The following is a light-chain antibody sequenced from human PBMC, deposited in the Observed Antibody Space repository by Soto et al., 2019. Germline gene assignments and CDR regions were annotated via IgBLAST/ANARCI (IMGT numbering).Light chain of an antibody. CDR1: SGSIASNY. V-gene: IGLV6-57*04. J-gene: IGLJ3*02. Sequence: NFMLTQPHSVSESPGKTVTISCTRSSGSIASNYVQWYQQRPGSAPTTVIYEDNQRPSGVPDRFSGSIDSSSNSASLTISGLKTEDEADYYCQSYDSRYWVFGGGTQLT. CDR3: QSYDSRYWV. CDR2: EDN.